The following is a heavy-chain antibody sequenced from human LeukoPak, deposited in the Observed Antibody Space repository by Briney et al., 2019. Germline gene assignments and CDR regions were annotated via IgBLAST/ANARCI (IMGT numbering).Heavy chain of an antibody. CDR1: GFSFTTHW. D-gene: IGHD3-22*01. Sequence: GGSLRLSCAASGFSFTTHWMGCARQAPGKALEWVAVISYDGSNKYYADSVKGRFTISRDNSKNTLYLQMNSLRAEDTAVYCCARDYYDSSGYYWGNYFDYWGQGTLVTVSS. J-gene: IGHJ4*02. V-gene: IGHV3-30*03. CDR2: ISYDGSNK. CDR3: ARDYYDSSGYYWGNYFDY.